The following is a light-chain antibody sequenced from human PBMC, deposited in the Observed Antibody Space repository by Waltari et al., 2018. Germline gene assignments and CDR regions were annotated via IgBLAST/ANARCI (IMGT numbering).Light chain of an antibody. J-gene: IGLJ2*01. V-gene: IGLV3-19*01. CDR3: NSRDSSGNHVI. Sequence: SSELTQHPAVSVALGQTVRITCQGDSLRRYYSSRYQQKPGQAPVLVIYGKTNRPSGIPDRFSGSSSGNTASLTITGAQAEDEADYYCNSRDSSGNHVIFGGGTELTVL. CDR1: SLRRYY. CDR2: GKT.